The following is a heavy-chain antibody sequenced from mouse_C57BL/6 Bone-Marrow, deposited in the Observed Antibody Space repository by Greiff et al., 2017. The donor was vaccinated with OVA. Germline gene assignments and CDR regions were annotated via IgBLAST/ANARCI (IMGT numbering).Heavy chain of an antibody. J-gene: IGHJ2*01. CDR1: GYTFTSYG. V-gene: IGHV1-81*01. CDR3: ARPDAFLYYFDY. D-gene: IGHD2-3*01. Sequence: VQLQQSGAELARPGASVKLSCKASGYTFTSYGISWVKQRTGQGLEWIGEIYPRSGNTYYNEKFKGKATLTADKSSSTAYMELRSLTSEDSAVYFCARPDAFLYYFDYWGQGTTLTVSS. CDR2: IYPRSGNT.